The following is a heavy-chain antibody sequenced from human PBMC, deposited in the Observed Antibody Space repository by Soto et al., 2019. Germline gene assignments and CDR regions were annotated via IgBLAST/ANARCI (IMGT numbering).Heavy chain of an antibody. D-gene: IGHD3-3*01. J-gene: IGHJ4*02. Sequence: EVQLVESGGGLVQPGGSLRLSCAASGFTFSSYWMSWVRQAPGKGLEWVANIKQDGSEKYYVDSVKGRFTISRDNAKNSLYLQMNSLRAEDTAVYYCARDRGAEYYDFWSGYYTIFDYWGQGTLVTVSS. CDR2: IKQDGSEK. CDR1: GFTFSSYW. CDR3: ARDRGAEYYDFWSGYYTIFDY. V-gene: IGHV3-7*01.